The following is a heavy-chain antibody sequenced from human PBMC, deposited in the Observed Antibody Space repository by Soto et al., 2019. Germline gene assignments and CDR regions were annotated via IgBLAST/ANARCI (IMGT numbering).Heavy chain of an antibody. J-gene: IGHJ4*02. Sequence: QVQLVQSGAEVKKPGASVKVSCKASGYTFTSYDINWVRQATGQGLEWMGWMNPNSGNTGYAQKFQGRVTMTRNTSISTAYMELSSLRSGDTAVYYCATSPARSEVRQLGYWGQGTLVTVSS. CDR3: ATSPARSEVRQLGY. V-gene: IGHV1-8*01. CDR2: MNPNSGNT. D-gene: IGHD1-26*01. CDR1: GYTFTSYD.